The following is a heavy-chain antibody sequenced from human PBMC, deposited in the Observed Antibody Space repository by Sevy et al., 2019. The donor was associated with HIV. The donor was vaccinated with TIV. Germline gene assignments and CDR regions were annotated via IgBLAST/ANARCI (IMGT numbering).Heavy chain of an antibody. V-gene: IGHV3-21*01. CDR2: ISSSSSYI. D-gene: IGHD3-3*01. J-gene: IGHJ6*02. CDR1: GFTFSSYS. CDR3: ARTIFGVVRSLMDV. Sequence: GGSLRLSCAASGFTFSSYSMNWVRQAPGKGLEWVSSISSSSSYIYYADSVKGRFTISRDNAKNSVYLQMNSLRAEDTAVYYCARTIFGVVRSLMDVWGQGTTVTVSS.